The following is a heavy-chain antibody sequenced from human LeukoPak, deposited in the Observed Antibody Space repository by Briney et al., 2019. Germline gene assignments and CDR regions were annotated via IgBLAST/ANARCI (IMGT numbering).Heavy chain of an antibody. CDR2: IYTSGST. V-gene: IGHV4-4*07. CDR1: GGSISSYY. Sequence: SETLSLTCTVSGGSISSYYWSWIRQPAGKGLEWIGRIYTSGSTNYNPSLKSRVTMSVDTSKNQFSLKLSSVTAADTAVYYCARDYVLGYCSGGRCYGTWFDPWGQGTLVTVSS. D-gene: IGHD2-15*01. CDR3: ARDYVLGYCSGGRCYGTWFDP. J-gene: IGHJ5*02.